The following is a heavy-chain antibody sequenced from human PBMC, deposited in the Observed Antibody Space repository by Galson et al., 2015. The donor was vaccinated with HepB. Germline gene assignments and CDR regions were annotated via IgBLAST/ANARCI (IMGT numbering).Heavy chain of an antibody. CDR2: ISQSGSSI. D-gene: IGHD6-13*01. V-gene: IGHV3-11*04. Sequence: SLRLSCAASGFTFRDFYMGWLRVVPGKGLGWLSYISQSGSSIHYADSVRGRFTISRDNAKNSLYLQMNSLRAEDTAVYYCASAYSNSWHPFNYWGQGTLVTVSS. CDR1: GFTFRDFY. J-gene: IGHJ4*02. CDR3: ASAYSNSWHPFNY.